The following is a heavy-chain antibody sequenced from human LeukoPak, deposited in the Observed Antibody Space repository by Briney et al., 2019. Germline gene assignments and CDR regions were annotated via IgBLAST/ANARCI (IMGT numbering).Heavy chain of an antibody. Sequence: GGSLRLSCAAFGFTFSSYAMSWVRQAPGKGLEWVSAISGSGGSTYYADSVKGRFTISRDNSKNTLYLQMNSLRAEDTAVYYCAKDPDLYDFWSGYNFDYWGQGTLVTVSS. V-gene: IGHV3-23*01. J-gene: IGHJ4*02. CDR1: GFTFSSYA. CDR2: ISGSGGST. CDR3: AKDPDLYDFWSGYNFDY. D-gene: IGHD3-3*01.